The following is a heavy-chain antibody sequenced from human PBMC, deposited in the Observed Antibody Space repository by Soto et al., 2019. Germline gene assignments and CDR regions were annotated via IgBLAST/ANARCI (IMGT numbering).Heavy chain of an antibody. D-gene: IGHD3-10*01. Sequence: EVQLLESGGGLVQPGGSLRISRIGSGFTFSSNAMSWVRQAPGKGLEWVSAISGSGGTTYYADSVKGRFAVSRDNSNNTLYLQMNSLRAEDTAVYYCAKQRAGFGSGSDTYYFDYWGQGTLVTVSS. CDR2: ISGSGGTT. V-gene: IGHV3-23*01. J-gene: IGHJ4*02. CDR1: GFTFSSNA. CDR3: AKQRAGFGSGSDTYYFDY.